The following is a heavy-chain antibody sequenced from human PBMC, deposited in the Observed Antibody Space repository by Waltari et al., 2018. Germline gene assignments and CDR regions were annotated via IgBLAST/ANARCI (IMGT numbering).Heavy chain of an antibody. CDR1: GFIFRAYW. Sequence: EVQLVESWGGIVQPGGSLRLSCAASGFIFRAYWMPWVRQAPGKGLVSVSLINTDGTITGYADSVKGRFTISRDNAKKTLFLQMDSLTAEDTAIYYCVLYSSEPLGDCWGQGTLVTVSS. J-gene: IGHJ4*02. V-gene: IGHV3-74*01. D-gene: IGHD6-19*01. CDR2: INTDGTIT. CDR3: VLYSSEPLGDC.